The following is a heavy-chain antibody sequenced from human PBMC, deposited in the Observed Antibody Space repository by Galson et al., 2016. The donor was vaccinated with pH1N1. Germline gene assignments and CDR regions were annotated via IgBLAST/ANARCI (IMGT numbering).Heavy chain of an antibody. CDR3: ARTSITAVGTTNWFDP. CDR2: IKQDGSDK. Sequence: SLRLSCAASGLTFSSYWMNWVRQAPGKGLEWVANIKQDGSDKYYADSVKGRFTISKDKAKNSLYLQMNSLRAEDTAVYYCARTSITAVGTTNWFDPWGQGTLVTVSS. J-gene: IGHJ5*02. CDR1: GLTFSSYW. V-gene: IGHV3-7*01. D-gene: IGHD6-13*01.